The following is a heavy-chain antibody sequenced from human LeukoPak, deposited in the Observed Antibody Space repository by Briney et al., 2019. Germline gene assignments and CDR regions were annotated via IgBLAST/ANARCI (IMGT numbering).Heavy chain of an antibody. D-gene: IGHD5-24*01. CDR2: ISYDGRNK. V-gene: IGHV3-30*04. Sequence: GGSLRLSCAASGFTSSSYAMSWVRQAPGKGLEWVAIISYDGRNKYYADSVEGRFTISRDNSKNTLYLQMNSLRDRDTAVYYCARDLNEKATINPACWGQGTLVTVSS. CDR1: GFTSSSYA. J-gene: IGHJ4*02. CDR3: ARDLNEKATINPAC.